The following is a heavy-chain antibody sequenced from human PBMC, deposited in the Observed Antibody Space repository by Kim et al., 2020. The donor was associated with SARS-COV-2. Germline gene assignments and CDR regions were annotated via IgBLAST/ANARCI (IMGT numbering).Heavy chain of an antibody. V-gene: IGHV4-34*01. D-gene: IGHD3-10*01. CDR1: GGSFSGYY. CDR2: INHSGST. Sequence: SETLSLTCAVYGGSFSGYYWSWIRQPPGKGLEWIGEINHSGSTNYNPSLKSRVTISVDTSKNQFSLKLSSVTAADTALYYCARESMVRGVITQWAFDYWGQGTLVTVSS. CDR3: ARESMVRGVITQWAFDY. J-gene: IGHJ4*02.